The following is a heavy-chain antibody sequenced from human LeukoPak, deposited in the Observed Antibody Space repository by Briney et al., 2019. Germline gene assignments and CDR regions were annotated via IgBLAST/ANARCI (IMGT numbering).Heavy chain of an antibody. J-gene: IGHJ6*02. D-gene: IGHD2-15*01. CDR3: ARRYCSGGSCYSDGYYGMDV. CDR2: INAYNGNT. Sequence: ASVKVSCKASGYTFTSYAMHWVRQAPGQGLEWMGWINAYNGNTNYAQKLQGRVTMTTDTSTNTAYMELRSLRSDDTAVYYCARRYCSGGSCYSDGYYGMDVWGQGTTVTVSS. CDR1: GYTFTSYA. V-gene: IGHV1-18*01.